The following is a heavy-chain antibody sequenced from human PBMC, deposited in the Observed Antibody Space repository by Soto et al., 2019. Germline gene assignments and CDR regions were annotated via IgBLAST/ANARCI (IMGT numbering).Heavy chain of an antibody. D-gene: IGHD3-9*01. V-gene: IGHV5-51*01. CDR1: GYSFTSYW. Sequence: GDSLKISCKGSGYSFTSYWIGWVRQMPGKGLEWMGIIYPGDSDTRYSPSCQGQVTISADKSISTAYLQWSSLKASDTAMYYCERREDLDILPGYYPSFGYWGQAILVTVSS. J-gene: IGHJ4*02. CDR3: ERREDLDILPGYYPSFGY. CDR2: IYPGDSDT.